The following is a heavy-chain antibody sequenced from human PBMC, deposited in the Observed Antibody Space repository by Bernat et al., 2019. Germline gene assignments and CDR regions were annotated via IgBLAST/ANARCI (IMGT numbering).Heavy chain of an antibody. Sequence: QLQLQESGPGLVKPSETLSLTCTVSGGSISSSSYYWGWIRQPPGKGLEWIGSIYYSGSTYYNPSLKSRVTISVDTSKNQFSLKLSSVTAADTAVYYGATLPAPYSGSYYPDYWGQGTLVTVSS. CDR1: GGSISSSSYY. J-gene: IGHJ4*02. CDR3: ATLPAPYSGSYYPDY. CDR2: IYYSGST. V-gene: IGHV4-39*01. D-gene: IGHD1-26*01.